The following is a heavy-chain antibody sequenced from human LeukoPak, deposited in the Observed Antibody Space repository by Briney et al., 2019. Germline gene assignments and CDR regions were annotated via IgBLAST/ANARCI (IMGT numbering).Heavy chain of an antibody. Sequence: GESLQISCKGSGYSFTSYWIGWGRQLPGKGLEWMGGIYPGDSDTRYSPSFQGQVTISADKSISTAYLQWSSLKASDTAMYYCARTLYYYDSSGRNYYYYYGMDVWGQGTTVTVSS. CDR2: IYPGDSDT. V-gene: IGHV5-51*01. D-gene: IGHD3-22*01. CDR1: GYSFTSYW. CDR3: ARTLYYYDSSGRNYYYYYGMDV. J-gene: IGHJ6*02.